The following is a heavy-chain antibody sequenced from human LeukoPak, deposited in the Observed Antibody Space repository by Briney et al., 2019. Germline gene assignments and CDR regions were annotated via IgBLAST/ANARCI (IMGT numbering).Heavy chain of an antibody. CDR2: IKQDGSEK. CDR3: ASSGPYTYYYDSGGYYFRDY. CDR1: GFTFSRYW. V-gene: IGHV3-7*01. Sequence: GGSLRLSCVASGFTFSRYWMTWVRQAPGKGLEWVANIKQDGSEKYYVDSVKGRFTISRDNAKNKQYLQMNSLRAEDTALYYCASSGPYTYYYDSGGYYFRDYWGQGTLVTVSS. J-gene: IGHJ4*02. D-gene: IGHD3-22*01.